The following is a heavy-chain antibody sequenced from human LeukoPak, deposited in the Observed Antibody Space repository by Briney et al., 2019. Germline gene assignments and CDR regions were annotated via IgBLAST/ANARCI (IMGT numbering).Heavy chain of an antibody. CDR2: INPDDGDT. Sequence: ASVKVSCKASGYTFTDYYMHWVRQAPGQGFEWMGWINPDDGDTNYAQKFQGRVTMTRDTSISTAHMEVGRLRSDDTAVYYCARANFLYCSSSTCLFDYWGQGTLVTVSS. V-gene: IGHV1-2*02. CDR1: GYTFTDYY. D-gene: IGHD2-2*01. J-gene: IGHJ4*02. CDR3: ARANFLYCSSSTCLFDY.